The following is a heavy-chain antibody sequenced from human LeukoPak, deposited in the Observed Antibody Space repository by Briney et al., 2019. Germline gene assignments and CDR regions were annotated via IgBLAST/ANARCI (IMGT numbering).Heavy chain of an antibody. CDR2: IRYDGSNK. CDR3: SVSNHTSYYTSSGSYHVWPDNWFDP. J-gene: IGHJ5*02. Sequence: GGSLRLSCAASGFTFSSYGMHWVRQAPGKGLEWVAFIRYDGSNKYYADSVKGRFTISRDNSKNTLYLQMNSLKSEDTAMYYCSVSNHTSYYTSSGSYHVWPDNWFDPWGQGTLVTVSS. V-gene: IGHV3-30*02. CDR1: GFTFSSYG. D-gene: IGHD3-22*01.